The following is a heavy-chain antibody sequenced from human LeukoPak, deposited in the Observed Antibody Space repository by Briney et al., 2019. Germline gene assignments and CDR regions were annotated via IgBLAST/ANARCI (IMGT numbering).Heavy chain of an antibody. CDR2: ISGSGGST. Sequence: TGGSLRLSCAASGFTFRNFAMSWVRQAPGKGLEWVSGISGSGGSTSHAESVKGRFTFSRDNSRNTLYLQMNSLRAEDAAVYYCAKDGYSEAYWGQGTLVTVSS. CDR3: AKDGYSEAY. V-gene: IGHV3-23*01. D-gene: IGHD1-26*01. J-gene: IGHJ4*02. CDR1: GFTFRNFA.